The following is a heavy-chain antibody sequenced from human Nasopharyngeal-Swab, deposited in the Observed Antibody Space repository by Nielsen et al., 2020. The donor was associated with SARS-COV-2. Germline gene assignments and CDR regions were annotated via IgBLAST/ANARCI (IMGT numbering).Heavy chain of an antibody. CDR3: ARALITMVQGVSVAGY. CDR1: GGTFSSYA. Sequence: SVKVSCKASGGTFSSYAISWVRQAPGQGLEWMGGIIPIFGTANYAQKFQGRVTMTRDTSISTAYMELSRLRSDDTAVYYCARALITMVQGVSVAGYWGQGTLVTVSS. D-gene: IGHD3-10*01. J-gene: IGHJ4*02. CDR2: IIPIFGTA. V-gene: IGHV1-69*05.